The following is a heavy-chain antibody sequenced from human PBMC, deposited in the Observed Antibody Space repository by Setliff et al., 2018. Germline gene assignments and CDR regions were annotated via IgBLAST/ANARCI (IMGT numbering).Heavy chain of an antibody. CDR2: IIPILGIA. CDR3: ARDPFGNPVFDP. J-gene: IGHJ5*02. D-gene: IGHD3-10*01. Sequence: VKVSCKASGGTFSSYAISWVRQAPGQGLEWMGGIIPILGIANYADSVRGRFTISRDISKNTLYLQMNSLRAEDTAVYYCARDPFGNPVFDPWGQGTLVTVSS. CDR1: GGTFSSYA. V-gene: IGHV1-69*10.